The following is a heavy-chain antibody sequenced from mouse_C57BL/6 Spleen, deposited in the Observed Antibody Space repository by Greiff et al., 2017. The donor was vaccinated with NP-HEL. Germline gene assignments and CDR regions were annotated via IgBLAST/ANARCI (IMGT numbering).Heavy chain of an antibody. J-gene: IGHJ1*03. D-gene: IGHD1-1*01. Sequence: EVQGVESGGDLVKPGGSLKLSCAASGFTFSSYGMSWVRQTPDKRLEWVATISSGGSYTYYPDSVKGRFTISRDNAKNTLYLQMSSLKSEDTAMYYCARKRSGYYYGSSYWYFDVWGTGTTVTVSS. CDR2: ISSGGSYT. CDR3: ARKRSGYYYGSSYWYFDV. V-gene: IGHV5-6*01. CDR1: GFTFSSYG.